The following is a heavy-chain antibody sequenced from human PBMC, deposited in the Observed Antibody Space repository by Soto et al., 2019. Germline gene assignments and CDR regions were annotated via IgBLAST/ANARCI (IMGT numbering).Heavy chain of an antibody. D-gene: IGHD3-3*01. V-gene: IGHV3-48*03. CDR3: ARVNLQFSYGIDV. CDR1: GSTFSSSE. Sequence: GGSLSLSCAASGSTFSSSEMHWVRQAPGKGLEWVSYISKSSSVIYYADSVKGRFTISRDNAKNLLYLQMNSLRDEDTAVYFCARVNLQFSYGIDVWGQGTTVTVSS. CDR2: ISKSSSVI. J-gene: IGHJ6*02.